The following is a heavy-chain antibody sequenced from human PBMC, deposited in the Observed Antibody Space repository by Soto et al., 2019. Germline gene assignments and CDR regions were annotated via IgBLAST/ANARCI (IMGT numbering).Heavy chain of an antibody. D-gene: IGHD4-17*01. CDR2: INHSGST. CDR1: GGSFSAYY. Sequence: SETLSLTCAVYGGSFSAYYWTWIRQPPGKGLEWIGEINHSGSTNDNPSLKSRLIISEDTYKNQFSLKLSSVTAADTAVYYCARETYGDYVGYFDPWGQGILVTVSS. J-gene: IGHJ4*02. V-gene: IGHV4-34*01. CDR3: ARETYGDYVGYFDP.